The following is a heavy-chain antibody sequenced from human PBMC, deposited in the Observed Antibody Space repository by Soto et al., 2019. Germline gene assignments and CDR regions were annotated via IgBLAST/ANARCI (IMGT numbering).Heavy chain of an antibody. Sequence: QVQLQESGPGLVKPSQTLSLTCSVSGGSISSSGYYWSLVRQPPGKGLEWIGYLYYGGSTYYNPSLKSRVTISADTSPNHFSLKLTSLTAADTAIYYCTYGLGRPDYFDHWGQGTLVTVSS. CDR3: TYGLGRPDYFDH. CDR1: GGSISSSGYY. V-gene: IGHV4-31*03. CDR2: LYYGGST. J-gene: IGHJ4*02. D-gene: IGHD3-10*01.